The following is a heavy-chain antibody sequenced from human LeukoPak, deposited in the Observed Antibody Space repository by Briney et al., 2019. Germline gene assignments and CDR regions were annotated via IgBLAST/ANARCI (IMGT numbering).Heavy chain of an antibody. D-gene: IGHD3-10*01. CDR1: GYSISSGYY. CDR2: IYHSGST. CDR3: ARGRNYYGSGSPFDY. Sequence: SETLSLTCTVSGYSISSGYYWGWIRQPPGKGLEWIGSIYHSGSTYYNPSLKNRVTISVDTSKNQFSLKLSSVTAADTAVYYCARGRNYYGSGSPFDYWGQGTLVTVSS. V-gene: IGHV4-38-2*02. J-gene: IGHJ4*02.